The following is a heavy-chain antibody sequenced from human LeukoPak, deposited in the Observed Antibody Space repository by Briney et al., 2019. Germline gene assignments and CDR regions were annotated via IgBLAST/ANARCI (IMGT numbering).Heavy chain of an antibody. CDR3: ARHVCSSTSCYWYFDY. V-gene: IGHV4-59*08. Sequence: PSETLSLTCAVSGGSISSYYWSWIRQPPGKGLEWIGYIYYSGSTNYNPSLKSRVTISVNTSKNQFSLKLSSVTAADTAVYSCARHVCSSTSCYWYFDYWGQGTLVTVSS. CDR1: GGSISSYY. D-gene: IGHD2-2*01. CDR2: IYYSGST. J-gene: IGHJ4*02.